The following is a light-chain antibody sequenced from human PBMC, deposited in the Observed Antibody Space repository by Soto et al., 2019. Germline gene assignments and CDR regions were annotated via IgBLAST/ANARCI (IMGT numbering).Light chain of an antibody. V-gene: IGKV3-15*01. J-gene: IGKJ3*01. Sequence: EIVMTQSPATLSVSPGERATLSCRASQSVSINLAWYQQKPGQAPRLLIYGASTRATGIPARFSGSGSGTEFTLTISSLQSEDFAVYYCQQYNNWPPLTFGPGTKVDIK. CDR1: QSVSIN. CDR2: GAS. CDR3: QQYNNWPPLT.